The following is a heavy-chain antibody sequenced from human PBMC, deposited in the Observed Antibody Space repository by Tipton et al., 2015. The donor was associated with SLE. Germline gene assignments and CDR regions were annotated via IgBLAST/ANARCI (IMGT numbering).Heavy chain of an antibody. CDR3: ATTGDSGSYHAFDY. J-gene: IGHJ4*02. CDR2: IYYTGST. CDR1: GGSISSYY. Sequence: TLSLTCTVSGGSISSYYWSWIRQPPGKGLEWIGYIYYTGSTNYNPSLKSRVTTSVDPSKNQFSLKLSSVIAADTAVYYCATTGDSGSYHAFDYWGQGTLVTVSS. V-gene: IGHV4-59*08. D-gene: IGHD1-26*01.